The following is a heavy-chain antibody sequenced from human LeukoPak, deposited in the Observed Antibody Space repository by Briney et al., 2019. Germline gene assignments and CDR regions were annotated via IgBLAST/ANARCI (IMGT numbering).Heavy chain of an antibody. CDR2: ISPSGDKT. D-gene: IGHD3-10*01. CDR1: GYTFTNNY. J-gene: IGHJ4*02. CDR3: AGVTMVRGVNIDY. V-gene: IGHV1-46*01. Sequence: APVKVSCKASGYTFTNNYMHWVRQAPGQGLEWVGLISPSGDKTWSAQKFQGRVTMTRDMSTSTDYLELSSLRSDDTAVYYCAGVTMVRGVNIDYWGQGTLVTVSS.